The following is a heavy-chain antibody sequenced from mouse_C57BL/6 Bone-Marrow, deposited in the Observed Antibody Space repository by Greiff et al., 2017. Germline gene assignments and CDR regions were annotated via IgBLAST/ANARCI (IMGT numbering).Heavy chain of an antibody. CDR2: INPSNGGT. Sequence: QVQLQQPGTELVKPGASVKLSCKASGYTFTSYWMHWVKQRPGQGLEWIGNINPSNGGTNYNEKFKSKATLTVDKSSSPAYMQLSSLTSEDSAVYYCARGARIYYDYEAWFAYWGQGTLVTVSA. CDR3: ARGARIYYDYEAWFAY. V-gene: IGHV1-53*01. J-gene: IGHJ3*01. D-gene: IGHD2-4*01. CDR1: GYTFTSYW.